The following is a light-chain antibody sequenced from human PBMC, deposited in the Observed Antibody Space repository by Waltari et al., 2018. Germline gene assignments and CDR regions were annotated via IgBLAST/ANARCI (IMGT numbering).Light chain of an antibody. V-gene: IGLV2-8*01. CDR2: EVS. CDR3: SSYAGSNNHVV. J-gene: IGLJ2*01. CDR1: SSDVGGYIY. Sequence: QSALTQPPSASGSPGQSVTISCTGTSSDVGGYIYVPRYQHHPGKAPTLMISEVSKRPSGVPDRFSGSKSGNTASLTVSGLQAEDEADYYCSSYAGSNNHVVFGGGTRLTVL.